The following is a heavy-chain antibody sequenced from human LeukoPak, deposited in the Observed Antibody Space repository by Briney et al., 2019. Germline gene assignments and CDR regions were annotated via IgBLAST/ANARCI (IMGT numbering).Heavy chain of an antibody. Sequence: GGSLRLSXAASGFTFSSYAMSWVRQAPGKGLEWVSAISGSGGSTYYADSVKGRFTISRDNSKNTLYLQMNSLRAEDTAVYYCAKVPYYYDSSGYFAGAVLDYWGQGTLVTVSS. D-gene: IGHD3-22*01. CDR2: ISGSGGST. V-gene: IGHV3-23*01. J-gene: IGHJ4*02. CDR3: AKVPYYYDSSGYFAGAVLDY. CDR1: GFTFSSYA.